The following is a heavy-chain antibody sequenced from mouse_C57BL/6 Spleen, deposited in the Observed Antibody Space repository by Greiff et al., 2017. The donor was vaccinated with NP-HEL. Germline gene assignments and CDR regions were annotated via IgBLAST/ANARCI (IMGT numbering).Heavy chain of an antibody. J-gene: IGHJ2*01. CDR3: ARAYGSSPYFDY. CDR2: IHPNSGST. Sequence: VQLQQSGAELVKPGASVKLSCKASGYTFTSYWMHWVKQRPGQGLEWIGMIHPNSGSTNYNEKFKSKATLTVDKSSSTAYMQLSSLTSEDSAVYYCARAYGSSPYFDYWGQGTTLTVSS. CDR1: GYTFTSYW. V-gene: IGHV1-64*01. D-gene: IGHD1-1*01.